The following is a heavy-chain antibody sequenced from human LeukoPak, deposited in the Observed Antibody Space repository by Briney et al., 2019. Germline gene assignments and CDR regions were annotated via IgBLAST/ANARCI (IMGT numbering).Heavy chain of an antibody. CDR2: ISRAGDVT. Sequence: GGSLRLSCAASGFTFSSYAMSWVRQAPGKGLEWVSAISRAGDVTYYADSVKGRFTISRENAKNSLYLQMNSLRAGDTAVYYCVKKGQADDYGNPDWGQGALVTVSP. J-gene: IGHJ4*02. CDR1: GFTFSSYA. V-gene: IGHV3-23*01. D-gene: IGHD4-17*01. CDR3: VKKGQADDYGNPD.